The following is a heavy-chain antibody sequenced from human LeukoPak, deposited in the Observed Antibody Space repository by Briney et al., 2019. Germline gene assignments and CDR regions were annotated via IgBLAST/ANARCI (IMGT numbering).Heavy chain of an antibody. CDR3: AREGIDIVVVPAAIIQPRPFDY. D-gene: IGHD2-2*01. CDR1: GFTFKTYG. J-gene: IGHJ4*02. V-gene: IGHV3-30*02. Sequence: PGGSLRLSCAASGFTFKTYGMHWVRQAPGKGLEWVAFIRYDGSNKYYADSVKGRFTISRDNSKNTLYLQMNSLRAEDTAVYYCAREGIDIVVVPAAIIQPRPFDYWGQGTLVTVSS. CDR2: IRYDGSNK.